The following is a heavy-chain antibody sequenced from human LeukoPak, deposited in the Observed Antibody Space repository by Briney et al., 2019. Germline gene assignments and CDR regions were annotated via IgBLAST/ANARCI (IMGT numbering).Heavy chain of an antibody. CDR2: INHSGST. CDR1: GFTFSSNA. J-gene: IGHJ3*02. CDR3: ARIDDAFHI. V-gene: IGHV4-4*02. Sequence: GSLRLSCAASGFTFSSNAMSWVRQPPGKGLEWIGEINHSGSTNHNPSLKSRVTISVDTSKNQFSLKLSSVTTADTAMYYCARIDDAFHIWGHGTTVTVSS. D-gene: IGHD2-21*01.